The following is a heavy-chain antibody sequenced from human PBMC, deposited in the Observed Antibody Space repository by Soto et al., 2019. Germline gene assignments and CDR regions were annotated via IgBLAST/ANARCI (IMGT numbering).Heavy chain of an antibody. Sequence: GGSLRLSCAASGFTFSSYAMSWVRQAPGKGLEWVSAISGSGGSTYYADSVKGRFTISRDNSKNTLYLQMNSLRAEDTAVYYCAKDSNSNRAAPVDYWGQGTLVTVSS. CDR1: GFTFSSYA. D-gene: IGHD4-4*01. J-gene: IGHJ4*02. V-gene: IGHV3-23*01. CDR3: AKDSNSNRAAPVDY. CDR2: ISGSGGST.